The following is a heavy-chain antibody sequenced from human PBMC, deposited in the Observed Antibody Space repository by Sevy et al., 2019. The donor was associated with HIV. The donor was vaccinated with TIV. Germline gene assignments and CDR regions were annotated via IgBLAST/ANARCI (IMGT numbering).Heavy chain of an antibody. CDR3: AKDRVGYSSSRYFAFDL. Sequence: GGSLRLSCAASGFTFSSYGMHWVHQAPGKGLEWVAFIQYDGSNKYYADSVKGRFTISRDNSKNTLYLQMNSLRAEDTAVYYCAKDRVGYSSSRYFAFDLWGQGTMVTVSS. J-gene: IGHJ3*01. CDR2: IQYDGSNK. V-gene: IGHV3-30*02. D-gene: IGHD6-13*01. CDR1: GFTFSSYG.